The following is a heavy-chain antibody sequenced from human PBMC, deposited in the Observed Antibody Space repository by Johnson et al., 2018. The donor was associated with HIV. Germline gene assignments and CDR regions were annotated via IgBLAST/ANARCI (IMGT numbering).Heavy chain of an antibody. Sequence: VQLVESGGGLVQPGGSLRLSCAASGFTFSFYWMHWVRQVPGKGLVWVSRINSDGSSTSYADSVTGRFPISRDTAKNTLYLQVHSLRAEDTALYYCARAGPYCSGGSCYSPDAFDIWGQGTMVTVSS. D-gene: IGHD2-15*01. CDR1: GFTFSFYW. CDR3: ARAGPYCSGGSCYSPDAFDI. V-gene: IGHV3-74*01. J-gene: IGHJ3*02. CDR2: INSDGSST.